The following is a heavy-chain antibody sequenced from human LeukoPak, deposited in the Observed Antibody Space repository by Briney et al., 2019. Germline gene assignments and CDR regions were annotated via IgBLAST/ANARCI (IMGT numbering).Heavy chain of an antibody. J-gene: IGHJ4*02. CDR3: ARYGDY. V-gene: IGHV3-48*03. CDR2: ISSSGSTM. D-gene: IGHD4-17*01. CDR1: GFTFSSYE. Sequence: PGGSLRLSCAASGFTFSSYEMIWVRQAPGKGLECFSYISSSGSTMYYADSVKGRLTISRDNAKNSLYLQMNSLRAEDTAVYYCARYGDYWGQGTLVTVSS.